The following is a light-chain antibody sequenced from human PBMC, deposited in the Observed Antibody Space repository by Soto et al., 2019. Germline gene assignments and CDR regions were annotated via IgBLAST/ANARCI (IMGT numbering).Light chain of an antibody. Sequence: QSVLTQPPSVSAAPGQKVTISCSGSSANIGSNYVSWYQQLSGTAPKLVIYDSDRRPSEIPDRFSGSKSGTSATLDITGLQTGDEADYYCGAWDGSLNVVLFGGGTKVTVL. CDR1: SANIGSNY. J-gene: IGLJ2*01. CDR2: DSD. CDR3: GAWDGSLNVVL. V-gene: IGLV1-51*01.